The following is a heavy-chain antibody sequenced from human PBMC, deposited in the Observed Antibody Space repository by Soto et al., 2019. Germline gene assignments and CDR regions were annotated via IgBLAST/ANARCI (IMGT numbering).Heavy chain of an antibody. V-gene: IGHV4-39*01. CDR2: IYYSGDT. CDR3: ARHVWQQMVPIFDY. J-gene: IGHJ4*02. D-gene: IGHD6-13*01. CDR1: GGSISSSSYY. Sequence: SETLSLTCTVSGGSISSSSYYWGWNSQPPGKGLEWIGSIYYSGDTYYNPSLKSRVTIFVDTSKNQFSLKLSSMTAADTAVYYCARHVWQQMVPIFDYWGQGTLVTV.